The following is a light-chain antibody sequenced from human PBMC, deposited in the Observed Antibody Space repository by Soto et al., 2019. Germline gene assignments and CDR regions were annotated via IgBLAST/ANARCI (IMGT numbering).Light chain of an antibody. CDR2: ATS. Sequence: EIVLTQSPATLSVSPGERATLSCRASQSVGNNFAWYQQKPGQAPRLLIFATSTRANGVPARFSGSGSGTEFTLNISSLQYEDFEVYYCKQYGDWPLTFGGGAKVEIE. CDR1: QSVGNN. V-gene: IGKV3-15*01. J-gene: IGKJ4*01. CDR3: KQYGDWPLT.